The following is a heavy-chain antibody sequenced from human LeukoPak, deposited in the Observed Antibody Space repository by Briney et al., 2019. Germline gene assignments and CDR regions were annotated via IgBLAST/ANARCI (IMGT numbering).Heavy chain of an antibody. CDR1: GFTFSSYA. CDR3: ARCPIFGAVEYFQH. J-gene: IGHJ1*01. CDR2: ISGSGGST. Sequence: GGSLRLSCAASGFTFSSYAMGWVRQAPGKGLEWVSAISGSGGSTYYADSVKGRFTISRDNSKNTLYLQMNSLRAEDTAVYYCARCPIFGAVEYFQHWGQGTLVTVSS. D-gene: IGHD3-3*01. V-gene: IGHV3-23*01.